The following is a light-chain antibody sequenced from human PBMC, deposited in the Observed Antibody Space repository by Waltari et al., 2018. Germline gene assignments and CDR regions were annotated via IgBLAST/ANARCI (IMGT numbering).Light chain of an antibody. CDR1: SSDVGGYNY. J-gene: IGLJ2*01. V-gene: IGLV2-8*01. CDR3: GSYAGYNKA. CDR2: AVT. Sequence: QSALTQPPSASGSPGQSVTISCTGTSSDVGGYNYVSWYQQHPGKAPRLMIYAVTKRPSVVPDRFSGSKSGNTASLTVSGLQAEDEADYYCGSYAGYNKAFGGGTKLTVL.